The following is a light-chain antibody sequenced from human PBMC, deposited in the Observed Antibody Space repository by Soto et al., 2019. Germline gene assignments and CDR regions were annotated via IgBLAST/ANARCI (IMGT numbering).Light chain of an antibody. Sequence: IQMTQSPSSVSASVGDRVTMTCRAIQGVGGWLAWYQQKPGKVPKLLIYATSSLHSGVPSSFSGSGSGTDLTLSISSLQPEEFATYYCQQTHRLPLSFGPGTKVDIK. CDR1: QGVGGW. V-gene: IGKV1-12*01. CDR3: QQTHRLPLS. CDR2: ATS. J-gene: IGKJ3*01.